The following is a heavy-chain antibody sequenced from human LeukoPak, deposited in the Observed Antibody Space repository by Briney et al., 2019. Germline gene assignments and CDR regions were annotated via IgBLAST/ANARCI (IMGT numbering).Heavy chain of an antibody. CDR3: AELGITMIGGV. CDR2: ISSSGSTI. J-gene: IGHJ6*04. D-gene: IGHD3-10*02. V-gene: IGHV3-48*03. Sequence: GGSLRLSCAASGFTLSSYEMNWVRQAPGKGLGWGSYISSSGSTIYYADSVKGRFTISRDNAKNSLYLQMNSLRAEDTAVYYCAELGITMIGGVWGKGTTVTISS. CDR1: GFTLSSYE.